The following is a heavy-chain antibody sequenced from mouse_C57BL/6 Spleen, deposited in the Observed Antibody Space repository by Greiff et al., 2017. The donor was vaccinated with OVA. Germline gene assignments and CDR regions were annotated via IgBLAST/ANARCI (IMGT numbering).Heavy chain of an antibody. D-gene: IGHD2-2*01. CDR1: GYTFTSYW. Sequence: VQLQQPGAELVKPGASVKLSCKASGYTFTSYWMQWVKQRPGQGLEWIGEIDPSDSYTNYNQKFKGKATLTVDTSSSTAYMQLSSLTSEDSAVYYCARIYGYEKAWFAYWGQGTLVTVSA. V-gene: IGHV1-50*01. J-gene: IGHJ3*01. CDR3: ARIYGYEKAWFAY. CDR2: IDPSDSYT.